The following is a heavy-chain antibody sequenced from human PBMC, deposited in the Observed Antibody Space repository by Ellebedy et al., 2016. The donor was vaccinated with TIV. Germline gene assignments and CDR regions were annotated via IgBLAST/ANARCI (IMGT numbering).Heavy chain of an antibody. CDR2: ICGSGGST. J-gene: IGHJ4*02. CDR1: GFTPSNYA. CDR3: AKEPLYDSSGPFDY. V-gene: IGHV3-23*01. D-gene: IGHD3-22*01. Sequence: GESLKISCAASGFTPSNYAMSWVRQAPGKGLQWVAGICGSGGSTYYAESVKGRFNISRDTSKNAVNLQLNSLRVEDTAIYYCAKEPLYDSSGPFDYWGQGTLVTVSS.